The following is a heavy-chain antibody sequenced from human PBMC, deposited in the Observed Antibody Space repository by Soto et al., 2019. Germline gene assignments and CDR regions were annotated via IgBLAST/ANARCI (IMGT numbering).Heavy chain of an antibody. D-gene: IGHD2-21*02. CDR3: ARQRLLRLKPDFDI. CDR1: GGSTSDKSYF. Sequence: SETLSLTCSVSGGSTSDKSYFWGWVRQSPGKGLEWIGSMYYSGSSYYNPSLKSRVAISVDTSKNQFSLKLRSVTAADTAVYFCARQRLLRLKPDFDIWGQGTLVTVSS. V-gene: IGHV4-39*01. J-gene: IGHJ4*02. CDR2: MYYSGSS.